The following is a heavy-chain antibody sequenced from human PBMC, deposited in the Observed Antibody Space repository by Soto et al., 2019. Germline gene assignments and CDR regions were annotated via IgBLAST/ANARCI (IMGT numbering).Heavy chain of an antibody. CDR1: GGTFRSYA. Sequence: QVQLVQSGAEVKKPGSSVKVSCKASGGTFRSYAICWVRQAPGQGLEWMGGIIPIFNTANYAQRCQGRVTITADESTSTAYIALSRLRSADTASSYCAIAGGGKVGYYFYHGFDVWGQGTTVTVAS. D-gene: IGHD1-26*01. V-gene: IGHV1-69*01. CDR2: IIPIFNTA. CDR3: AIAGGGKVGYYFYHGFDV. J-gene: IGHJ6*02.